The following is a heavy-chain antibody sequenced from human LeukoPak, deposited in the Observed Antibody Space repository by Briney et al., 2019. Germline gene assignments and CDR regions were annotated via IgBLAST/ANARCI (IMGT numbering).Heavy chain of an antibody. CDR1: GFTFSDYS. D-gene: IGHD3-3*01. V-gene: IGHV3-48*01. CDR3: ARVIDARWSGSDDY. CDR2: ISDTGHAI. Sequence: QAGGYLRLSCAVSGFTFSDYSMDWVRQAPGKGPEWVSYISDTGHAIYYADSVKGRFIISRDNARNSLYLQMNSLRGEDTAVYYCARVIDARWSGSDDYWGQGTLVTVSS. J-gene: IGHJ4*02.